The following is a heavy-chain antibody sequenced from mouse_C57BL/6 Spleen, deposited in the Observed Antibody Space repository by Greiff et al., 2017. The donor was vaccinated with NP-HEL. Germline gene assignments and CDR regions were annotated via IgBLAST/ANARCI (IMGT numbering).Heavy chain of an antibody. CDR2: IDPYSGGT. V-gene: IGHV1-72*01. CDR3: ARENYRWEYAMDY. J-gene: IGHJ4*01. D-gene: IGHD2-1*01. CDR1: GYTFTSYW. Sequence: VQLQQPGAELVKPGASVKLSCKASGYTFTSYWMHWVKQRPGRGLEWIGRIDPYSGGTKYNEKFKSKATLTVDKPSSTAYMKLSSLTSEDSAVYYCARENYRWEYAMDYWGQGTSVTVSS.